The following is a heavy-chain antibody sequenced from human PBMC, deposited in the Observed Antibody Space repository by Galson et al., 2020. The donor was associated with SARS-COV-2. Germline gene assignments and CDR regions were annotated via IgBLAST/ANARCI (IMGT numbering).Heavy chain of an antibody. CDR1: GFTFSIYS. CDR3: VRVSINMVRGDRRYGLDV. D-gene: IGHD3-10*01. J-gene: IGHJ6*02. V-gene: IGHV3-48*02. Sequence: GESLKISCAASGFTFSIYSMKWVRQAPGKGLEWVSYISGSGNTIYYADSVKGRFTISRDNAKNSLYLQMNSLRDEDTAVYYCVRVSINMVRGDRRYGLDVWGQGTTVTVSS. CDR2: ISGSGNTI.